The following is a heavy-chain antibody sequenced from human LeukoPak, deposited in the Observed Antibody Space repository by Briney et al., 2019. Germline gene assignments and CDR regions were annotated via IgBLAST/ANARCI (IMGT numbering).Heavy chain of an antibody. CDR2: IGGSGDKA. J-gene: IGHJ4*02. CDR1: GFTFNRNA. Sequence: GGSLRLSRAASGFTFNRNAISWVRQAPGKGLEWVSTIGGSGDKAFYADSVKDRFTISRDNSKNMLHLQMSSLTGEDTALYYCVRRGDASSGWGDHDYWGQGALVTVSS. CDR3: VRRGDASSGWGDHDY. V-gene: IGHV3-23*01. D-gene: IGHD6-19*01.